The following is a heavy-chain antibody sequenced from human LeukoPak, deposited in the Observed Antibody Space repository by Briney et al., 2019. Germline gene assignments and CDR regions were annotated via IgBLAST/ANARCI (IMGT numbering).Heavy chain of an antibody. CDR1: GFTFNSYG. CDR3: ARERAGIWDSFDY. J-gene: IGHJ4*02. Sequence: TGGSLRLSCAASGFTFNSYGMSWVRQAPGKGLEWVSVISGSGGSTYYADSVKGRFTISGDNSKNRLYLQMNSLRAEDTAVYYCARERAGIWDSFDYWGQGTLVTVSS. CDR2: ISGSGGST. V-gene: IGHV3-23*01. D-gene: IGHD3-10*01.